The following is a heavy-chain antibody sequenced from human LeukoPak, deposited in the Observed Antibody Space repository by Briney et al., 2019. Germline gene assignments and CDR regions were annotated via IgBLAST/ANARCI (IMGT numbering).Heavy chain of an antibody. CDR2: ISSSSSTI. J-gene: IGHJ4*02. CDR1: GFSFSTYT. V-gene: IGHV3-48*02. D-gene: IGHD6-13*01. Sequence: GGSLRLSCAASGFSFSTYTMNWVRQAPGQGLDWVSYISSSSSTIYYADSVKGRFTISRDNANNSLYLQMNSLRDEDTAVYYCARARRYRSSWYHDYWGQGSLVTVSS. CDR3: ARARRYRSSWYHDY.